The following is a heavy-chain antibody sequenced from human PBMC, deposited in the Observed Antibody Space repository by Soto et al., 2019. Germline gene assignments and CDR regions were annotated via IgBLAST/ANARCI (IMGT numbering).Heavy chain of an antibody. V-gene: IGHV3-30*18. Sequence: QVQLVESGGGVVQPGRSLRLSCAASGFTFSSYGMHWVRQAPGKGLEWVAVISYDGSNKYYADSVKGRFTICRDNSKNTLYLQMNSLRAEDTAVYYCAKDPLGYCSGGSCFVPDYWGQGTLVTVSS. CDR1: GFTFSSYG. CDR2: ISYDGSNK. J-gene: IGHJ4*02. CDR3: AKDPLGYCSGGSCFVPDY. D-gene: IGHD2-15*01.